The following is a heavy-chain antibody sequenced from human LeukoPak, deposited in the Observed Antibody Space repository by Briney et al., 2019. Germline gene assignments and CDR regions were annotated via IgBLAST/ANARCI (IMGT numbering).Heavy chain of an antibody. D-gene: IGHD3-22*01. Sequence: PGRSLRLSCAASGFTFSSYEMNWVRQAPGKGLEWVSYISSSGSTIYYADSVKGRFTISRDNAKNSLYLQMNSLRAEDTAVYYCARVVVVIGNDAFDIWGQGTMVTVSS. J-gene: IGHJ3*02. CDR3: ARVVVVIGNDAFDI. CDR1: GFTFSSYE. V-gene: IGHV3-48*03. CDR2: ISSSGSTI.